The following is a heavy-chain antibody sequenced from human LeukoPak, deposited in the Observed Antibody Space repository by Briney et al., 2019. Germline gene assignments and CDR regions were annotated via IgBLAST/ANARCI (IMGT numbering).Heavy chain of an antibody. CDR3: ARQSPGAGTTDI. CDR2: IIPIFGTA. CDR1: GGTFSSYA. Sequence: GASVKVSCKASGGTFSSYAISWVRQAPGQGLEWMGGIIPIFGTANYAQKFQGRVTITTDESTSTAYMELSSLRSEDTAVYYCARQSPGAGTTDIWGQGTMVTVSS. D-gene: IGHD1-7*01. V-gene: IGHV1-69*05. J-gene: IGHJ3*02.